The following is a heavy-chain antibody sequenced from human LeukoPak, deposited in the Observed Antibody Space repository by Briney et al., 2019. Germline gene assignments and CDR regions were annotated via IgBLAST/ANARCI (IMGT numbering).Heavy chain of an antibody. J-gene: IGHJ4*02. Sequence: SVTLSCKAAGATFTSYAISWVRQAPGQGLEWMGGIIPIFGTANYAQKFQGRVTITADESTSTAYMELSSLRSGDTAVYYCARGSWAYYFDYWAREPWSPSPQ. CDR1: GATFTSYA. V-gene: IGHV1-69*01. CDR3: ARGSWAYYFDY. CDR2: IIPIFGTA. D-gene: IGHD6-13*01.